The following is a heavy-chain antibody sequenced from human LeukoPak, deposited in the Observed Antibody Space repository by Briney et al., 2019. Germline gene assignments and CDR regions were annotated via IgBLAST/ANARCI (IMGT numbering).Heavy chain of an antibody. V-gene: IGHV3-23*01. CDR1: GFTVSSNY. D-gene: IGHD3-3*01. CDR3: AKLYDSFPKFDY. J-gene: IGHJ4*02. Sequence: PGGPLRLSCAASGFTVSSNYMRWVRQAPGKGLEGFSAISGSGGSTYYADSVKGRFTISRDNSKNTLYLQMNSLRAEDTAVYYCAKLYDSFPKFDYWGQGTLVTVSS. CDR2: ISGSGGST.